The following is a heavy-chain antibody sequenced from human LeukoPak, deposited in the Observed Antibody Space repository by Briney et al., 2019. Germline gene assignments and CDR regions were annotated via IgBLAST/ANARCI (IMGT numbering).Heavy chain of an antibody. CDR1: GFTFSSYG. D-gene: IGHD4-11*01. V-gene: IGHV3-30*18. Sequence: PGGSLRLSCAASGFTFSSYGMHWVRRGLGKGLEWLTVISHDGRNIHYADSVQGRLTVSRDNSNNTLFLQINSLRPDDTAVYYCAKDDSRRGDALDIWGQGTMVIVSS. J-gene: IGHJ3*02. CDR3: AKDDSRRGDALDI. CDR2: ISHDGRNI.